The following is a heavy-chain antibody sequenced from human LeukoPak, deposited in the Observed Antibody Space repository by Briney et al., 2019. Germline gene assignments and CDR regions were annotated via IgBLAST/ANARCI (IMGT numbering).Heavy chain of an antibody. V-gene: IGHV3-23*01. CDR3: AKQSEYYYDSSGFDY. D-gene: IGHD3-22*01. CDR1: GFTFSSYA. Sequence: GGSLRLSCAASGFTFSSYAMSWVRQAPGKGLEWVSAISGSGGSTYYADSVKGRFTISRDNSKNTLYLQMNSLRAEDTAVYYCAKQSEYYYDSSGFDYWGQGTLVTVSS. CDR2: ISGSGGST. J-gene: IGHJ4*02.